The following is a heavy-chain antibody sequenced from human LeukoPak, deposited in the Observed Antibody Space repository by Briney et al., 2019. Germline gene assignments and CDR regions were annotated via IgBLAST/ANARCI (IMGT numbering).Heavy chain of an antibody. Sequence: GGSLRLSCTASGFTFKKYAMSWVRQAPGKGLEWVSAISGSGGSTYYADSVKGRFTISRDNSKNTLYLQMNSLRAEDTAVYYCAKEGIPQSRFDPWGQGTLVTVSS. CDR3: AKEGIPQSRFDP. V-gene: IGHV3-23*01. D-gene: IGHD5-24*01. CDR2: ISGSGGST. CDR1: GFTFKKYA. J-gene: IGHJ5*02.